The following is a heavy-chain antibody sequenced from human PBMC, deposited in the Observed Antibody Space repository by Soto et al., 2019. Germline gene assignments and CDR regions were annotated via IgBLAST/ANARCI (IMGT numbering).Heavy chain of an antibody. J-gene: IGHJ5*02. CDR3: ARLGAQEIDP. CDR2: IYYSGST. Sequence: PSETLSLTCTVSGCSISSYYWSWIRQPPGKGLELIGYIYYSGSTNYNPSLKSRVTISVDTSKNQFSLKLSSVTAADTAVYYCARLGAQEIDPWGQVTLVTVS. CDR1: GCSISSYY. V-gene: IGHV4-59*08. D-gene: IGHD3-16*01.